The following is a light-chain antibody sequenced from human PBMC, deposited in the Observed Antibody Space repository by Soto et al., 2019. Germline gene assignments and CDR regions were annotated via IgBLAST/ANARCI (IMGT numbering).Light chain of an antibody. CDR1: QSISNH. CDR3: QQRYSGPPT. Sequence: DIQMTQSPSSLSASVEDRVIITCRASQSISNHLNWYQQKPGKAPKLLIFAASSMQSGVPSRFIGSRSGPDFTLTISSLQPEDFATYYCQQRYSGPPTFGQGTKVDIK. J-gene: IGKJ1*01. V-gene: IGKV1-39*01. CDR2: AAS.